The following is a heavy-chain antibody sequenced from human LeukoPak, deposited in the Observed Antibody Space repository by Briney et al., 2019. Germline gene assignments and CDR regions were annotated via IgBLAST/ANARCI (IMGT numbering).Heavy chain of an antibody. D-gene: IGHD6-6*01. Sequence: SETLSLTCTVSGGSSSSSSYYWGWIRQPPGKGLEWIGSIYYSGSTYYNPSLKSRVTISVDTSKNQFSLKLSSVTAADTAVYYCARGQGRVRIAARGRYDYWGQGTLVTVSS. CDR1: GGSSSSSSYY. CDR2: IYYSGST. CDR3: ARGQGRVRIAARGRYDY. J-gene: IGHJ4*02. V-gene: IGHV4-39*07.